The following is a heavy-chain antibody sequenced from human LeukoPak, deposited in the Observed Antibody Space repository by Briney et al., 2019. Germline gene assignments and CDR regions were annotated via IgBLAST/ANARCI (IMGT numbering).Heavy chain of an antibody. CDR1: GGSISSYY. V-gene: IGHV4-59*08. Sequence: SETLSLTCTVSGGSISSYYWSWIRRPPGKGLEWIGYIYYSGSTNYNPSLKSRVTISVDTSKSQFSLKLSSVTATDTAVYYCTTTTRGWYGVGDYWGQGTLVTVSS. CDR2: IYYSGST. CDR3: TTTTRGWYGVGDY. J-gene: IGHJ4*02. D-gene: IGHD6-19*01.